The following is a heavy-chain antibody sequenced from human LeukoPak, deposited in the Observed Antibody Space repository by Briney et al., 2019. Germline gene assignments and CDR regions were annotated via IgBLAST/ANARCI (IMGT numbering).Heavy chain of an antibody. Sequence: SETLSLTCKVSGGSISNYYWGWIVQPPGKGLEWFGYVYHSGSTNYNPSLKSRVTISVDTSRNQFSLKLTSVTAADTAVYYCARDQFSTTWYGAFDIWGQGTMVTVSS. CDR1: GGSISNYY. V-gene: IGHV4-59*01. D-gene: IGHD2-2*01. J-gene: IGHJ3*02. CDR2: VYHSGST. CDR3: ARDQFSTTWYGAFDI.